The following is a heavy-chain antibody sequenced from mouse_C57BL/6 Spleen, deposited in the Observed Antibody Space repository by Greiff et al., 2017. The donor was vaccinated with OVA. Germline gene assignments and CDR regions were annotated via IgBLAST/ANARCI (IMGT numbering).Heavy chain of an antibody. Sequence: QVQLKQSGAELARPGASVKLSCKASGYTFTSYGISWVKQRTGQGLEWIGEIYPRSGNTYYNEKFKGKATLTADKSSSTAYMELRSLTSEDSAVYFCARQGNGYYEAMDYWGQGTSVTVSS. D-gene: IGHD2-3*01. J-gene: IGHJ4*01. CDR2: IYPRSGNT. CDR1: GYTFTSYG. CDR3: ARQGNGYYEAMDY. V-gene: IGHV1-81*01.